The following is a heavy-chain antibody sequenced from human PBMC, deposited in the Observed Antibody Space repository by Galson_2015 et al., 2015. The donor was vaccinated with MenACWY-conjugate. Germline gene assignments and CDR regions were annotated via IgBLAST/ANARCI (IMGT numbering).Heavy chain of an antibody. Sequence: SVKVSCKASGYTFTSYYMHWVRQAPGQGLEWMGIINPSGGSTSYAQKFQGRVTMTRDTSTSTVYMELSSLRSEDTAVYYCARELWYSSSSLFSHYYYGMDVWGQGTTVTVSS. CDR1: GYTFTSYY. J-gene: IGHJ6*02. CDR3: ARELWYSSSSLFSHYYYGMDV. CDR2: INPSGGST. D-gene: IGHD6-6*01. V-gene: IGHV1-46*01.